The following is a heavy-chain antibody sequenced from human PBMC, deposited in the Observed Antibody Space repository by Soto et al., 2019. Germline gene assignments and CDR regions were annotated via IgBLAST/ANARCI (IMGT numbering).Heavy chain of an antibody. CDR3: ARDQYYDSSGYYSVSGPRDAFDI. Sequence: ASVKVSCKASGYTFTSYGISWVRQAPGQGLEWMGWISAYNGNTNHAQKLQGRVTMTTDTSTSTAYMELRSLRSDDTAVYCCARDQYYDSSGYYSVSGPRDAFDIWGQGTMVTVSS. CDR1: GYTFTSYG. CDR2: ISAYNGNT. V-gene: IGHV1-18*01. J-gene: IGHJ3*02. D-gene: IGHD3-22*01.